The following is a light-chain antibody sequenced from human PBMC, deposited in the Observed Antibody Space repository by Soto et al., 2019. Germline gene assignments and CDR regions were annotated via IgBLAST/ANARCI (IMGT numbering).Light chain of an antibody. Sequence: QSVLTQPASVSGSHGQSITISCTGTSSDVGGYNYVSWYQQHPGKAPKLMIYDVSNRPSGVSNRFSGSKSGNTASLTISGLQAEDEADYYRSSYTSSSTQVFGTGTKVTVL. V-gene: IGLV2-14*01. CDR3: SSYTSSSTQV. J-gene: IGLJ1*01. CDR1: SSDVGGYNY. CDR2: DVS.